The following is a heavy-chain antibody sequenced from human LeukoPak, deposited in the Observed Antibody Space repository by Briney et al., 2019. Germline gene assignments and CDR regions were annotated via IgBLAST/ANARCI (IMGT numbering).Heavy chain of an antibody. CDR3: ARALSTYYYYYMDV. V-gene: IGHV4-59*01. J-gene: IGHJ6*03. CDR1: GGSISSNY. D-gene: IGHD5/OR15-5a*01. Sequence: SETLSLTYTVSGGSISSNYWSWIRQSPGKGLEWIGYIYYSGSTNYNPSLKSRVTISVDTSKNQFSLKLSSVTAADTAVYYCARALSTYYYYYMDVWGKGTTVTVSS. CDR2: IYYSGST.